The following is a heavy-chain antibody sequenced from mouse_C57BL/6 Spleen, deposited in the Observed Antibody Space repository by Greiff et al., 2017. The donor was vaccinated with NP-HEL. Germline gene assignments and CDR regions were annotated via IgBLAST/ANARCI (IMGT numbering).Heavy chain of an antibody. D-gene: IGHD2-2*01. CDR1: GYTFTSYG. J-gene: IGHJ3*01. Sequence: VQLQQSGAELARPGASVKLSCKASGYTFTSYGISWVKQRTGQGLEWIGEIYPRSGNTYYNEKFKGKATLTADKSSSTAYMELRSLTSEDSAVYFCARDGYDGSFAYWGQGTLVTVSA. V-gene: IGHV1-81*01. CDR3: ARDGYDGSFAY. CDR2: IYPRSGNT.